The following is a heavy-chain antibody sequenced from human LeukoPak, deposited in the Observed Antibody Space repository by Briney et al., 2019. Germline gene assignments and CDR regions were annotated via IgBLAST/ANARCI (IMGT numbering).Heavy chain of an antibody. CDR2: INHSGST. V-gene: IGHV4-34*01. CDR3: ARGLKGYSYGV. CDR1: GGSISSYY. J-gene: IGHJ4*02. D-gene: IGHD5-18*01. Sequence: PSETLSLTCTVSGGSISSYYWSWIRQPPGKGLEWIGEINHSGSTNYNPSLKSRVTISVDTSKNQFSLKLSSVTAADTAVYYCARGLKGYSYGVWGQGTLVTVSS.